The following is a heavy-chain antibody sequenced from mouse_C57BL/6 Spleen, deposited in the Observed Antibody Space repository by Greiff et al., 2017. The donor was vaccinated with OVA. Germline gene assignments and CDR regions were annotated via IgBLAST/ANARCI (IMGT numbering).Heavy chain of an antibody. CDR2: IDPSDSYT. V-gene: IGHV1-50*01. Sequence: VQLQQPGAELVKPGASVKLSCKASGYTFTSYWMQWVKQRPGQGLEWIGEIDPSDSYTNYNQKFKGKATLTVDTSSSTAYMQLSSLTSEDSAVYYCARRWYDYWGQGTTLTVSS. D-gene: IGHD1-1*02. J-gene: IGHJ2*01. CDR3: ARRWYDY. CDR1: GYTFTSYW.